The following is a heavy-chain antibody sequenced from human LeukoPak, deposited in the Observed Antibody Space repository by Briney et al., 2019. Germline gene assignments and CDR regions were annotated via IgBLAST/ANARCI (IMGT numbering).Heavy chain of an antibody. D-gene: IGHD6-19*01. CDR1: GFTFSSYA. Sequence: PARSLRLACAASGFTFSSYAMRWVRQPPGKGLEWVAVISYDGSNKYYADSVKGRFTISRDNSKNTPYLQMNRLRAEDTAVYYCARGRDSSGLNWGQGTLGTVSS. J-gene: IGHJ1*01. CDR2: ISYDGSNK. CDR3: ARGRDSSGLN. V-gene: IGHV3-30*04.